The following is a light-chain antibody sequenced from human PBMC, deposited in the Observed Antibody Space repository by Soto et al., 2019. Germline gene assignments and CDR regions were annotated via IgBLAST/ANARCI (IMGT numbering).Light chain of an antibody. Sequence: ETLLTQSPGTLSLSPGERATLSCRASRSVSNYLAWFQQKPGQAPRLLIFDTTNRAPGTPARFSGSGSVTDFTLTISSLEPEDFAVYYCQQRRNLPYTFGQGTKVDIK. CDR3: QQRRNLPYT. V-gene: IGKV3-11*01. J-gene: IGKJ2*01. CDR1: RSVSNY. CDR2: DTT.